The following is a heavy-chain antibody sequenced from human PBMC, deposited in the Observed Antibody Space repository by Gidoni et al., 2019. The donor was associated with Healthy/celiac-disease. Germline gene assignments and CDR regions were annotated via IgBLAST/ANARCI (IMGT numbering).Heavy chain of an antibody. Sequence: EVQLVESGGGLVQPGGSLRLSGEASGFTFSSYAMHWVRQAPGKGLEYVSAISSNGGSTYYANSVKGRFTISRDNSKNTLYLQMGSLRAEDMAVYYCARVGGDYEYYFDYWGQGTLVTVSS. CDR3: ARVGGDYEYYFDY. J-gene: IGHJ4*02. CDR1: GFTFSSYA. D-gene: IGHD4-17*01. CDR2: ISSNGGST. V-gene: IGHV3-64*01.